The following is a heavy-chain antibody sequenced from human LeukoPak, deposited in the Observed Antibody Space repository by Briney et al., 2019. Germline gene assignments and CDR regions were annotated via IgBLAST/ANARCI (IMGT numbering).Heavy chain of an antibody. Sequence: GGSLRLSCAASGFTFSSYGMHWVRQAPGKGLEWVAFIRYDGSNKYYADSVKGRFTISRDNAKNSLYLQMNSLRAGDTAVYYCARTIEMATISYFDYWGQGTLVTVSS. D-gene: IGHD5-24*01. CDR2: IRYDGSNK. J-gene: IGHJ4*02. V-gene: IGHV3-30*02. CDR1: GFTFSSYG. CDR3: ARTIEMATISYFDY.